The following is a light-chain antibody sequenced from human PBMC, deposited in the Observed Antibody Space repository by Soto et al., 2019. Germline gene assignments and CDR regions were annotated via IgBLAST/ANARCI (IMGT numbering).Light chain of an antibody. J-gene: IGKJ2*01. CDR2: GAS. V-gene: IGKV3-15*01. CDR1: QSVSSN. CDR3: QQYNKWPPYT. Sequence: EIVMTQSPATLSVSPGERATLSCRASQSVSSNLAWYQQKPAQAPRLLIYGASTRATGIPARFSGSGSGTEFTLTISSLQSEDFAVYYCQQYNKWPPYTFRQGTKLEIK.